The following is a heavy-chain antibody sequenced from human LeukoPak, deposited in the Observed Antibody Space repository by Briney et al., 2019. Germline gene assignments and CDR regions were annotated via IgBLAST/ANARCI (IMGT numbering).Heavy chain of an antibody. CDR3: ARHVDYGDYDLGFDY. CDR2: IYYSGST. J-gene: IGHJ4*02. Sequence: SETLSLTCTVSGGSISSYYWSWIRQPPGKGLEWIGYIYYSGSTNYNPSLKSRVTISVDTSKSQFSLKLSSVTAADTAVYYCARHVDYGDYDLGFDYWGQGTLVTVSS. V-gene: IGHV4-59*08. CDR1: GGSISSYY. D-gene: IGHD4-17*01.